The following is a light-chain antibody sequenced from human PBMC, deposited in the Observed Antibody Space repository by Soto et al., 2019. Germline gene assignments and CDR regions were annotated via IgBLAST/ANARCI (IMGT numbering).Light chain of an antibody. Sequence: DIQMTQSPSTLSASVGDRVTISCRASQSIQTWLAWYQQKPGKAPKLLIFDASDLASGVSSRVSGSGSGAEFTLTISSLQADDFATYYCQQYESYPYTFGRGTRLEIK. CDR1: QSIQTW. CDR3: QQYESYPYT. J-gene: IGKJ2*01. CDR2: DAS. V-gene: IGKV1-5*01.